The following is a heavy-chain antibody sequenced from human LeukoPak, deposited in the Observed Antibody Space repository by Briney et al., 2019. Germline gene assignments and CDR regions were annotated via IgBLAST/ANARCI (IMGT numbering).Heavy chain of an antibody. CDR1: GGSISSYY. J-gene: IGHJ4*02. V-gene: IGHV4-59*01. D-gene: IGHD2-2*01. CDR3: ARPRYCSSTSCSSFGY. Sequence: SETLSLTCTVSGGSISSYYWSWIRQPPGKGLEWIGYIYYSGSTNYNPSLKSRVTISVDTSKNQFSLKLSSVTAADTAVYYCARPRYCSSTSCSSFGYWGQGTLATVSS. CDR2: IYYSGST.